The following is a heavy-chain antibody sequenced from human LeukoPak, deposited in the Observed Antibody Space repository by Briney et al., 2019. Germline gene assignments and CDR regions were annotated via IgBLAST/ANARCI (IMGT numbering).Heavy chain of an antibody. Sequence: SQTLSLTCTVSGASINIHHHFWGWIRQHPGKGLEWIGYVNYIGSTFYNPSLKSRVTISLDTSKNQISLNLTTVTAADTAVYYCAREGGNFDFDSWGQGSLVTVSS. J-gene: IGHJ4*02. V-gene: IGHV4-31*03. D-gene: IGHD4-23*01. CDR2: VNYIGST. CDR1: GASINIHHHF. CDR3: AREGGNFDFDS.